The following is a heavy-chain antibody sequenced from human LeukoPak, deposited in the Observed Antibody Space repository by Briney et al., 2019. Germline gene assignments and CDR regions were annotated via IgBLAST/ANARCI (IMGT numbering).Heavy chain of an antibody. CDR2: IWFDRSKK. V-gene: IGHV3-33*08. J-gene: IGHJ3*01. D-gene: IGHD1-1*01. CDR3: APNDILFTGASETSDV. CDR1: VFTLSNYG. Sequence: GGSLRLSCAHSVFTLSNYGLHRVLQAPGKGLEWVALIWFDRSKKYHADPVKGRFTITRDNSNTTLYLQMNSLRAEDTAVYYCAPNDILFTGASETSDVWGQGTLVTVSS.